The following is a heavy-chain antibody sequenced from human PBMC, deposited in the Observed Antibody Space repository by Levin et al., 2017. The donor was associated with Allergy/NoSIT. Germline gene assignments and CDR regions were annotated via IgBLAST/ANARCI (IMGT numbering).Heavy chain of an antibody. V-gene: IGHV3-74*01. CDR3: ARGSRGYSYGYADY. CDR1: GFTFNTYW. CDR2: ISDDESSR. Sequence: PGGSLRLSCAASGFTFNTYWMNWVRLAPGKGLVWVSVISDDESSRSYADSVKGRFTISRDNAKNTLYLQMNSLRAEDTAVYYCARGSRGYSYGYADYWGQGTLVTVSS. J-gene: IGHJ4*02. D-gene: IGHD5-18*01.